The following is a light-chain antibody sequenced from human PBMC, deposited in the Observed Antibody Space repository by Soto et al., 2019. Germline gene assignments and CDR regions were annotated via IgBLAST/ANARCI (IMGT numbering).Light chain of an antibody. CDR3: LQHNSYPPT. J-gene: IGKJ5*01. Sequence: DIQMTQSPSSVSASVGDGVTITCRASQSISSYVSWYQQKPGKAPKLLIYAASSLQSGVPSRFSGSGSGTEFTLTISSLQPEDFATYYCLQHNSYPPTFGQGTRLEIK. CDR1: QSISSY. CDR2: AAS. V-gene: IGKV1-17*01.